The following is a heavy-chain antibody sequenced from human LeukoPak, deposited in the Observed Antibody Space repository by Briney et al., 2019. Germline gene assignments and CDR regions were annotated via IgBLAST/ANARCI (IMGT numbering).Heavy chain of an antibody. Sequence: SVKVSCKASGGTFSNYAIHWVRQAPGQGLEWIGGIIPIFGPNYAQKFQGRATISADLATATAYMELSSLTSEDTSVYYCATGKDRSGYYYSLDYWGQGTLVAVSS. CDR1: GGTFSNYA. CDR3: ATGKDRSGYYYSLDY. D-gene: IGHD3-22*01. V-gene: IGHV1-69*13. CDR2: IIPIFGP. J-gene: IGHJ4*02.